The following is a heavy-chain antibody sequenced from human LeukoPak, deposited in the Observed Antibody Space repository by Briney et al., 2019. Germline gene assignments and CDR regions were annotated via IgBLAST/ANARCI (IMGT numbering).Heavy chain of an antibody. CDR2: ISWDGGST. J-gene: IGHJ6*04. CDR1: GFTFDDYA. V-gene: IGHV3-43D*04. CDR3: AKGRVYYYYGMDV. Sequence: GGSLRLSCAASGFTFDDYAMHWVRQAPGKGLEWVSLISWDGGSTYYADSVKGRFTISRDNSKNSLYPQMNSLRAEDTALYYCAKGRVYYYYGMDVWGKGTTVTVSS.